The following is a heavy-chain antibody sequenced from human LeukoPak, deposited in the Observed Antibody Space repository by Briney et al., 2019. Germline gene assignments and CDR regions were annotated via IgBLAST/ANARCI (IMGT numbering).Heavy chain of an antibody. Sequence: ASVKVSCKASGYTFTGYYMHWVRQAPGQGLEWMGWINPNSGGTNYAQKFQGRVTMTRDTSISTAYMELSRLRSDDTAVYYCARARLVLRAYGTLHFDYWGQGTLVTVSS. V-gene: IGHV1-2*02. J-gene: IGHJ4*02. CDR3: ARARLVLRAYGTLHFDY. D-gene: IGHD3-16*01. CDR2: INPNSGGT. CDR1: GYTFTGYY.